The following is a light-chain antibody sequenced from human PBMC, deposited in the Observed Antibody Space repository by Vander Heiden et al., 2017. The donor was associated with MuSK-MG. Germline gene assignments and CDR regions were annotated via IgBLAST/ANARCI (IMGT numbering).Light chain of an antibody. V-gene: IGKV3-11*01. CDR2: DAS. J-gene: IGKJ2*01. CDR3: QQYSNWPPYT. Sequence: EIVLTQSPATLSLSPGERATLSCRASQSVSSYLAWYQQKPGQAPRLLIYDASNRATGIPARFSGSGSGTDFTLTISSLEPEDFAVYYCQQYSNWPPYTFGQGTRLEMK. CDR1: QSVSSY.